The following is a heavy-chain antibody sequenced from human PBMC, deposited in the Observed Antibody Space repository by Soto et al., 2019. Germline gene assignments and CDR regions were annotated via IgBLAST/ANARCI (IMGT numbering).Heavy chain of an antibody. D-gene: IGHD3-10*01. V-gene: IGHV3-15*07. CDR3: ATEREGTVTLLRGLEPGAFDV. Sequence: QLVEAGGGLVKPGGSLRLSCAASAFTFTNALMNWVRQATGKGLEWVGRIKSKSQCGTADYAAPVKGRFAISRDDSKNTLYLQMNSLQTDDTAVYLCATEREGTVTLLRGLEPGAFDVWGLGTMVTVSS. CDR2: IKSKSQCGTA. J-gene: IGHJ3*01. CDR1: AFTFTNAL.